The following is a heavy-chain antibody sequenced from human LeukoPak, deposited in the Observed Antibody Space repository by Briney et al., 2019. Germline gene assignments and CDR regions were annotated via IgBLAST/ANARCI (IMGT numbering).Heavy chain of an antibody. CDR1: GYTFTTYG. Sequence: GASVKVSCKTSGYTFTTYGISWVRQAPGQGLEWMGWINAYNGNTIYAQKLQGRVTMTTDTSARTAYMELRSLRSDDTAVYYCARASDLDSFDYWGQGTLVTVSS. CDR2: INAYNGNT. V-gene: IGHV1-18*01. CDR3: ARASDLDSFDY. J-gene: IGHJ4*02.